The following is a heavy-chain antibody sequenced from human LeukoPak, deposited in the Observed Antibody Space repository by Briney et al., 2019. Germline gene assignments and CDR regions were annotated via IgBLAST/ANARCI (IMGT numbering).Heavy chain of an antibody. J-gene: IGHJ3*02. CDR1: GFTFSSYA. D-gene: IGHD6-13*01. CDR3: TKGDDSSTWYTFDI. V-gene: IGHV3-23*01. CDR2: IGGSGGST. Sequence: GGSLRLSCAASGFTFSSYAMRWVRQAPGKGLEWVSTIGGSGGSTYYADSVKGRFTISRDNSKNTLYLQMNSLRDEDTAVYYCTKGDDSSTWYTFDIWGQGTMVTVSS.